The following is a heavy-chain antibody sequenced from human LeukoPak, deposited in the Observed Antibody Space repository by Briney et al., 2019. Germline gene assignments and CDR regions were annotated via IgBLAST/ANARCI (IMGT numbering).Heavy chain of an antibody. CDR1: GYTFTDHF. CDR3: ARARKLADDAFDV. CDR2: INSYSGGT. Sequence: GASVKVSCKASGYTFTDHFLHWLRQAPGQGLRWMGWINSYSGGTSYGQSFRGRVTMTRDTSISTVYMEISGLTPDDTAVYFCARARKLADDAFDVWGQGSMVTVSS. V-gene: IGHV1-2*02. J-gene: IGHJ3*01.